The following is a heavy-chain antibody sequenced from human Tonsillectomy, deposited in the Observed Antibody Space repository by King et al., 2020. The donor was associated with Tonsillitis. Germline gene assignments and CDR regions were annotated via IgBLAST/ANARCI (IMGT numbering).Heavy chain of an antibody. CDR2: IKQDESEK. V-gene: IGHV3-7*03. J-gene: IGHJ4*02. Sequence: VQLVESGGGLDQPGGSLRLSCAASGFTLSSYWMSWVRQAPGKGLEWVANIKQDESEKNFVDSVKGRFTISRDNARNSLYLQMNSLRAEDTAVYYCARVRARERGNSGYEAVDYWGQGTLVTVSS. CDR1: GFTLSSYW. D-gene: IGHD5-12*01. CDR3: ARVRARERGNSGYEAVDY.